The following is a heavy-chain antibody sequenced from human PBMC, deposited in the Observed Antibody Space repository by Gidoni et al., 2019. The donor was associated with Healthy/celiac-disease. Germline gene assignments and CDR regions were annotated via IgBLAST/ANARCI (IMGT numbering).Heavy chain of an antibody. CDR1: GYTFTSYG. CDR2: ISAYNGNT. D-gene: IGHD4-17*01. CDR3: ARDRYDYGGNSGVFFDY. Sequence: QVQLVQSGAEGNKPGASVTVSCKASGYTFTSYGISWVRQAPGQGLEWMGWISAYNGNTNYAQKLQGRVTMTTDTSTSTAYMELRSLRSDDTAVYYCARDRYDYGGNSGVFFDYWGQGTLVTVSS. J-gene: IGHJ4*02. V-gene: IGHV1-18*04.